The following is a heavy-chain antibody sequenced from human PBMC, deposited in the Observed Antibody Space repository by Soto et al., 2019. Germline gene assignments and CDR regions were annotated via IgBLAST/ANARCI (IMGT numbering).Heavy chain of an antibody. CDR1: GCAITSSGYY. J-gene: IGHJ4*02. CDR2: TSNSGST. CDR3: ARGGGSTKVDY. Sequence: QVQLQESGPGLVKPSQTLSLTCTVSGCAITSSGYYWSWIRQHPGEGLEWIGFTSNSGSTSYNPSLKSGVPISVATSSNQFPLNLKSVTAADTAVYYWARGGGSTKVDYWGQGTLVTVSP. D-gene: IGHD2-2*01. V-gene: IGHV4-31*03.